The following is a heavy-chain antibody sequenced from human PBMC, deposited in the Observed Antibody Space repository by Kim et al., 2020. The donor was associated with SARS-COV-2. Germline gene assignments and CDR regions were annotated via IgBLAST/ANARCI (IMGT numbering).Heavy chain of an antibody. D-gene: IGHD3-10*01. CDR2: IYYSGST. CDR3: ARQGFGARVKLKNWFDP. CDR1: GGSISSSSYY. V-gene: IGHV4-39*01. J-gene: IGHJ5*02. Sequence: SETLSLTCTVSGGSISSSSYYWGWIRQPPGKGLEWIGSIYYSGSTYYNPSLKSRVTISVDTSKNQFSLKLSSVTAADTAVYYCARQGFGARVKLKNWFDPWDQGTLVTVSS.